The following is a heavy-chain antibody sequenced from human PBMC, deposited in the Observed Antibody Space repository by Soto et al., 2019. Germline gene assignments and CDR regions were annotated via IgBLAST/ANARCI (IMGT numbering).Heavy chain of an antibody. V-gene: IGHV1-69*13. J-gene: IGHJ1*01. CDR2: IIPIFGTA. CDR3: ARGQQLVSTLAEYFQH. D-gene: IGHD6-6*01. CDR1: GGTFSSYA. Sequence: SVKVSCKASGGTFSSYAISWVRQAPGQGLEWMGGIIPIFGTANYAQKFQGRVTITADESTSTAYMELSSLRSEDTAVYYCARGQQLVSTLAEYFQHWGQGTLVTVS.